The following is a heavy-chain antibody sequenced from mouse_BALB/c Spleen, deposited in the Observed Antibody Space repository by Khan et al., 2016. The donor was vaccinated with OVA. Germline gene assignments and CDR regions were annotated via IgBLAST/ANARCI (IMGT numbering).Heavy chain of an antibody. CDR1: GFTFSSYG. D-gene: IGHD1-1*01. Sequence: LVESGGDLVQPGGSRKLSCAASGFTFSSYGMHWVRQAPEEGLEWVAYISGDSNNIYYADTVKGRFTISRDNPRNTLFLQMTSLMSEDTAMYYCATSYFYGYYFDYWGPGTTLTVSS. CDR2: ISGDSNNI. J-gene: IGHJ2*01. CDR3: ATSYFYGYYFDY. V-gene: IGHV5-17*02.